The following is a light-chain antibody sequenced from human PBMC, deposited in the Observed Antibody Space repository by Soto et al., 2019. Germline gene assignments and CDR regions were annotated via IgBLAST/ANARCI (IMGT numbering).Light chain of an antibody. CDR2: KAS. CDR3: QQYETXSGT. J-gene: IGKJ1*01. Sequence: DIQMTQSPSTLSGSVGDRVTITCRASQTISSWLAWYQQKPGKAPKLLIYKASTLKSGVPSRFSGSGSGTKFTLTIASLQPDDFATYYCQQYETXSGTFGPGTQ. V-gene: IGKV1-5*03. CDR1: QTISSW.